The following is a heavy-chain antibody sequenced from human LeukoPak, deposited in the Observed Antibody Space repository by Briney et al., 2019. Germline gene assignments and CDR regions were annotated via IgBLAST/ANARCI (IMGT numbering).Heavy chain of an antibody. D-gene: IGHD6-19*01. V-gene: IGHV4-59*01. CDR3: AKAPGSAYYPYYYMDV. CDR1: GGSISNYY. CDR2: IYYTGST. J-gene: IGHJ6*03. Sequence: SETLSLTRTVSGGSISNYYWSWIRQPPGKGLEWIGYIYYTGSTNYNPSLKSRVTISVDTSKNQFSLNLNSVTAADTAEYYCAKAPGSAYYPYYYMDVWGKGTTVTVSS.